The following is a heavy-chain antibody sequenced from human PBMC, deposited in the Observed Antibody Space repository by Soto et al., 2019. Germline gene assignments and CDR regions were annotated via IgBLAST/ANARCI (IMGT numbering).Heavy chain of an antibody. V-gene: IGHV3-23*01. CDR2: ISGSGGST. CDR1: GFTFSSYA. D-gene: IGHD6-13*01. J-gene: IGHJ4*02. CDR3: SYSSTPFDY. Sequence: EVQLLESGGGLVQPGGSLRLSCAASGFTFSSYAMSWVRQAPGKGLEWVSAISGSGGSTYYADSVKGRFTISRDNSKNPLYLQMTSLRAEDTAVYYCSYSSTPFDYWGQGTLVTVSS.